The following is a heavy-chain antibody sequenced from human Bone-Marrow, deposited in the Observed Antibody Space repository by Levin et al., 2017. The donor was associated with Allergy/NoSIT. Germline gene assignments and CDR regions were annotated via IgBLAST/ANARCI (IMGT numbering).Heavy chain of an antibody. J-gene: IGHJ4*02. CDR1: GFTFSHYW. Sequence: GESLKISCAASGFTFSHYWMSWVRQAPGKGLEWVANIKQDGSEKNYVDSVKGRFTISRDNAKNSLYLQMNSLRVEDTAVYYCARDEGVVVNYRFDYWGQGTLAAVSS. D-gene: IGHD2-15*01. CDR2: IKQDGSEK. CDR3: ARDEGVVVNYRFDY. V-gene: IGHV3-7*01.